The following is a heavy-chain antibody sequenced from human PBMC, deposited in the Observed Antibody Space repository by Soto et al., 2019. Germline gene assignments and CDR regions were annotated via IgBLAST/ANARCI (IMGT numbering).Heavy chain of an antibody. Sequence: EVQLVESGGGLVQPGGSLRLSCVASGFTFSSYWMHWVRQAPGKGLVWVSRINSDGSTTSYADSVKGRFTISRDNAKNTLYLQMNSLRAEDTAVYYCASVRACYYNFDYWGQGTLVTVSS. J-gene: IGHJ4*02. CDR3: ASVRACYYNFDY. CDR2: INSDGSTT. D-gene: IGHD3-10*01. V-gene: IGHV3-74*01. CDR1: GFTFSSYW.